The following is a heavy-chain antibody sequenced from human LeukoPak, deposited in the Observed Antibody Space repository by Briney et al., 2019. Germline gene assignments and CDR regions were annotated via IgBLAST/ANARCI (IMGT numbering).Heavy chain of an antibody. J-gene: IGHJ4*02. CDR2: IYPGDSDT. Sequence: GESLKISCKGSGSSFTSYWIGWVRQLPGKGLEWMGIIYPGDSDTRYSPFFQGQVTISADKSISTAYLQWSSLKASDTAMYYCARYAGRWELLSYFDYWGQGTLVTVSS. CDR1: GSSFTSYW. V-gene: IGHV5-51*01. D-gene: IGHD1-26*01. CDR3: ARYAGRWELLSYFDY.